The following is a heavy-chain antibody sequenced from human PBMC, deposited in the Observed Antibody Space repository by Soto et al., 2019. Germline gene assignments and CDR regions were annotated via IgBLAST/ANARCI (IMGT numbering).Heavy chain of an antibody. CDR3: ARVLEYYYDSSGYYFFDY. Sequence: PSETLSLTCTVSGGSISSYYWSWIRQPPGKGLEWIGYIYYSGSTNYNPSLTSRVTISVDTSKNQFSLKLSSVTAADTAVYYCARVLEYYYDSSGYYFFDYWGQGTLVTVSS. D-gene: IGHD3-22*01. CDR1: GGSISSYY. J-gene: IGHJ4*02. V-gene: IGHV4-59*12. CDR2: IYYSGST.